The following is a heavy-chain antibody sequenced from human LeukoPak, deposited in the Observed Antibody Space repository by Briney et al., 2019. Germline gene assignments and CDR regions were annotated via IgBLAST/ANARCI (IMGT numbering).Heavy chain of an antibody. CDR3: ARYRSGYYYYYYMDV. CDR2: IKQDGSEK. CDR1: GFTFSSYA. J-gene: IGHJ6*03. D-gene: IGHD1-26*01. V-gene: IGHV3-7*01. Sequence: GGSLRLSCAASGFTFSSYAMSWVRQAPGKGLEWVANIKQDGSEKYYVDSVKGRFTISRDNAKNSLYLQMNSLRAEDTAVYYCARYRSGYYYYYYMDVWGKGTTVTVSS.